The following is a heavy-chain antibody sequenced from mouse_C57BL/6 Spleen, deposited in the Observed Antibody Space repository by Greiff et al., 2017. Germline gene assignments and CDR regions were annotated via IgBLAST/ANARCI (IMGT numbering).Heavy chain of an antibody. D-gene: IGHD2-5*01. J-gene: IGHJ2*01. CDR3: ARSYYSNYLYYFDY. Sequence: QVQLQQPGAELVRPGTSVKLSCKASGYTFTSYWMHWVKQRPGQGLEWIGVIDPSDSYTNYNQKFKGKATLTVDTSSSTAYMQLSSLTSADSAVDYCARSYYSNYLYYFDYWGQGTTLTVSA. CDR1: GYTFTSYW. V-gene: IGHV1-59*01. CDR2: IDPSDSYT.